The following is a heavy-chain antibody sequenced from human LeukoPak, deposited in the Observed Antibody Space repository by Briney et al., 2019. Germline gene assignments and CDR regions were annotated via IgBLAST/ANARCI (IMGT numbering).Heavy chain of an antibody. D-gene: IGHD3-10*01. J-gene: IGHJ6*03. CDR3: ARDSLRYYYGSGRGYYYMDV. Sequence: SETLSLTCTVSGGSISSGDYYWSWIRQPPGKGLEWIGYIYYSGSTYYNPSLKSRVTISVDTSKNQFSLKPSSVTAADTAVYYCARDSLRYYYGSGRGYYYMDVWGKGTTVTVSS. CDR2: IYYSGST. V-gene: IGHV4-30-4*08. CDR1: GGSISSGDYY.